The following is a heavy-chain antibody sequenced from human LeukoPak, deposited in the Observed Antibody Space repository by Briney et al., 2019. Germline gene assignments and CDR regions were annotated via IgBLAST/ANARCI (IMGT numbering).Heavy chain of an antibody. D-gene: IGHD1-1*01. CDR3: AREERAIYYFDY. Sequence: GGSLRLSCAASGFTFSSYAMHWVRQAPGKGLEWLAVISYDGSNKYYADSVKGRFTISRDNSKNTLYLQMNSLRAEDTAVYYCAREERAIYYFDYWGQGTLVTVSS. V-gene: IGHV3-30-3*01. J-gene: IGHJ4*02. CDR2: ISYDGSNK. CDR1: GFTFSSYA.